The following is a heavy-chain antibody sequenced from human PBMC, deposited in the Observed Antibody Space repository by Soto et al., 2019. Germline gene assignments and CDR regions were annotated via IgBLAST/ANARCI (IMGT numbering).Heavy chain of an antibody. CDR3: ARAHVDTAMGNFDY. J-gene: IGHJ4*02. V-gene: IGHV4-4*02. Sequence: QVQLQESGPGLVKPSGTLSLTCAVSGGSISSSNWWSWVRQPPGKGLEWIGEIYHSGSTNYNPSLKSRVTISVDKSKNQFSLKLSSVPAEDTDVYYCARAHVDTAMGNFDYCGQGNLVTVSS. D-gene: IGHD5-18*01. CDR1: GGSISSSNW. CDR2: IYHSGST.